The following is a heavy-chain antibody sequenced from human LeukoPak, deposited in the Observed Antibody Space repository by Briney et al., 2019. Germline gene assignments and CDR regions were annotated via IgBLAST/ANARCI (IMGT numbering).Heavy chain of an antibody. Sequence: SETLSLTCTVSGGSISTSNYYWGWIRQPPGKGLEWIGRIYTSGSTNYNPSLKSRVTISLDTSKNHFSLKLDSVTAADTAVYYCARDGPSVYFDYWGQGTLVTVSS. V-gene: IGHV4-39*02. J-gene: IGHJ4*02. CDR3: ARDGPSVYFDY. CDR2: IYTSGST. CDR1: GGSISTSNYY.